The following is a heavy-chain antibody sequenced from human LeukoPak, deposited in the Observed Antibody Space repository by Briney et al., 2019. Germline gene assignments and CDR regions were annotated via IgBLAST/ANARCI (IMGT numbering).Heavy chain of an antibody. CDR2: ISSSSSYI. CDR3: AKWPPHNWFDP. V-gene: IGHV3-21*04. D-gene: IGHD2-8*01. Sequence: GGSLRLSCAASGFTFSSYSMNWVRQAPGKGLEWVSSISSSSSYIYYADSVKGRFTISRDNSKNTLYLQMNSLRAEDTAVYYCAKWPPHNWFDPWGQGTLVTVSS. CDR1: GFTFSSYS. J-gene: IGHJ5*02.